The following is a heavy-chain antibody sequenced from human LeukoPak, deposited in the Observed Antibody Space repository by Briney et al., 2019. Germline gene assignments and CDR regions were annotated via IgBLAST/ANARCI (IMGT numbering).Heavy chain of an antibody. CDR1: GGSISTYY. CDR2: IYTSGST. CDR3: ARGSAPIAAAGTFDY. Sequence: PSETLSLTCTVSGGSISTYYWSWIRQPAGKGLEWIGRIYTSGSTNYNPSLKSRVTMSVDTSKNQFSLKLSSVTAADTAVYYCARGSAPIAAAGTFDYWGQGTLVTVSS. D-gene: IGHD6-13*01. J-gene: IGHJ4*02. V-gene: IGHV4-4*07.